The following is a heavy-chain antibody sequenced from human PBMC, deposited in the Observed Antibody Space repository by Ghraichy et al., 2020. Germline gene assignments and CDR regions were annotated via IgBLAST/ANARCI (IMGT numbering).Heavy chain of an antibody. Sequence: SQTLSLTCTVSGGSSGGLIRGYYWNWIRQPPGKGLDWIGYIHYTGSTNSNPSLKSRVLISVDTSRDQFSLSLRSVTAADTAVYYCARSLKRGGSWEFDHWGQGTLVTVSS. J-gene: IGHJ4*02. V-gene: IGHV4-61*08. CDR1: GGSSGGLIRGYY. D-gene: IGHD1-26*01. CDR3: ARSLKRGGSWEFDH. CDR2: IHYTGST.